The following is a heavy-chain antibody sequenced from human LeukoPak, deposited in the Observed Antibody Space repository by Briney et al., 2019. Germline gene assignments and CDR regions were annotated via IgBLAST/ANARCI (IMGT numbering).Heavy chain of an antibody. CDR3: ARDPYSSSWSYYYYGMDV. J-gene: IGHJ6*02. Sequence: ASVKVSCKASGYTFTSYDINWVRQATGEGLEWMGWMNPNSGNTGYAQKFQGRVTMTRNTSISTAYMELSSLRSEDTAVYYCARDPYSSSWSYYYYGMDVWGQGTTVTVSS. CDR2: MNPNSGNT. V-gene: IGHV1-8*01. D-gene: IGHD6-13*01. CDR1: GYTFTSYD.